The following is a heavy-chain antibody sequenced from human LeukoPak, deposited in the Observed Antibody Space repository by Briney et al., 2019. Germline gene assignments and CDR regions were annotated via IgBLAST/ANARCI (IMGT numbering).Heavy chain of an antibody. CDR3: ARAIAVAEGY. CDR2: ISGGSGYI. V-gene: IGHV3-21*01. CDR1: GFTFSSYS. Sequence: GGSLRLSCAASGFTFSSYSMNWGRQAPGKGLERGSYISGGSGYIYYADSVKGRFTISRDNAKNSLYLQMNSLRAEDTAVYYCARAIAVAEGYWGQGTLVTVSS. D-gene: IGHD6-19*01. J-gene: IGHJ4*02.